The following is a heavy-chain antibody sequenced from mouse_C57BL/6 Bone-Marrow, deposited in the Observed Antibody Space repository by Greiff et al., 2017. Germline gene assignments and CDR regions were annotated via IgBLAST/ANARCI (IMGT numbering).Heavy chain of an antibody. CDR2: IHPNSGST. CDR3: ARNGYLYYFDY. V-gene: IGHV1-64*01. J-gene: IGHJ2*01. D-gene: IGHD2-2*01. CDR1: GYTFTSYW. Sequence: QVQLQQPGAELVKPGASVKLSCKASGYTFTSYWMHWVKQRPGQGLEWIGMIHPNSGSTNYNEKFKSKATLTVDKSSSTAYMQLSSLTSEDSAVYYCARNGYLYYFDYWGQGTTITVSS.